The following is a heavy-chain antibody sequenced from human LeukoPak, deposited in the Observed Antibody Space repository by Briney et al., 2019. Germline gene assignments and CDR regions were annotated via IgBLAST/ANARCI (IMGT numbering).Heavy chain of an antibody. CDR1: GGSFSGYY. V-gene: IGHV4-34*01. CDR2: INHSGST. CDR3: ARGRTLRYFDPSYYYGMDV. D-gene: IGHD3-9*01. Sequence: SETLSLTCAVYGGSFSGYYWSWIRQPPGKGLEWIGEINHSGSTNYNPSLKSRVTMSVDTSKNQFSLKLSSVTAADTAVYYCARGRTLRYFDPSYYYGMDVWGQGTTVTVSS. J-gene: IGHJ6*02.